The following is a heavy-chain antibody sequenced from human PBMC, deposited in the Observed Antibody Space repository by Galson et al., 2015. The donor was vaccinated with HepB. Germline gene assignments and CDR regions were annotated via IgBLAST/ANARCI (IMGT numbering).Heavy chain of an antibody. V-gene: IGHV6-1*01. CDR2: TYYRSKWYS. D-gene: IGHD1-1*01. Sequence: CAISGDSVSNNNAAWHWIMQSPSRGLEWLGRTYYRSKWYSDYAISVRSRVTISSDTSKNQFSLDLTSVTAADTAIYYCARQKGTRIPFDDWGQGTLVTVSS. CDR1: GDSVSNNNAA. CDR3: ARQKGTRIPFDD. J-gene: IGHJ4*02.